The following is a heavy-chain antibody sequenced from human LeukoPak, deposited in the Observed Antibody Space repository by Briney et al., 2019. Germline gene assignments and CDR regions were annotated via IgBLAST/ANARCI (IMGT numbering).Heavy chain of an antibody. CDR2: IYYSGST. CDR1: GGSISSGDYY. J-gene: IGHJ1*01. D-gene: IGHD4-17*01. Sequence: SQTLSPTCTVSGGSISSGDYYWSWIRQPPGKGLEWIGYIYYSGSTYYNPSLKSRVTISVDTSKNQFSLKLSSVTAAGTAVYYCARGNYGDYGEYFQHWGQGTLVTVSS. V-gene: IGHV4-30-4*01. CDR3: ARGNYGDYGEYFQH.